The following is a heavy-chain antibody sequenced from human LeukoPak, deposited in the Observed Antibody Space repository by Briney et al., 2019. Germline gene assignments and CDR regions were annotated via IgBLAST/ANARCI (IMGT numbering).Heavy chain of an antibody. CDR1: GGTFSSYA. J-gene: IGHJ4*02. D-gene: IGHD3-22*01. V-gene: IGHV1-69*04. Sequence: SVKVSCKASGGTFSSYAISWVRQAPGQGLEWMGRIIPIFGIANYAQRFQGRVTITADKSTSTAYMELSSLRSEDTAVYYYARVRYYDSSGYTSQLDYWGQGTLVTVSS. CDR3: ARVRYYDSSGYTSQLDY. CDR2: IIPIFGIA.